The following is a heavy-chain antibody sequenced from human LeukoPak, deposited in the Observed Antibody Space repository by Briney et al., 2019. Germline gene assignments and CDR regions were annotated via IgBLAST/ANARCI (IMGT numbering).Heavy chain of an antibody. Sequence: SETLSLTCTVSGGSISSYYWSWIRQPPGKGLEWIGYIYYSGSTNYNPFLKSRVTISVDTSKNQFSLKLSSVTAADTAVYYCARGGGGSGSFHYYYYYYMDVWGKGTTVTVSS. CDR1: GGSISSYY. J-gene: IGHJ6*03. CDR2: IYYSGST. D-gene: IGHD3-10*01. V-gene: IGHV4-59*01. CDR3: ARGGGGSGSFHYYYYYYMDV.